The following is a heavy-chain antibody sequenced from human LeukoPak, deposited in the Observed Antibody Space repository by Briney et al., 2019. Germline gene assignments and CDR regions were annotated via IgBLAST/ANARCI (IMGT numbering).Heavy chain of an antibody. CDR1: GGSISSYY. V-gene: IGHV4-59*01. Sequence: PSETLSLXCTVSGGSISSYYWSWIRQPPGKGLEWIGYIYYSGSTNYNPSLKSRVTISVDTSKNQFSLKLSSVTAADTAVYYCARALNPYYYYMDVWGKGTTVTVSS. D-gene: IGHD1-14*01. CDR3: ARALNPYYYYMDV. J-gene: IGHJ6*03. CDR2: IYYSGST.